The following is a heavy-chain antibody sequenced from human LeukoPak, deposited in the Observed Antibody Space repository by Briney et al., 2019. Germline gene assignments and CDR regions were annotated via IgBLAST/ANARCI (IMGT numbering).Heavy chain of an antibody. J-gene: IGHJ3*02. Sequence: GGSLRLSCAASGFTFSSYSMNWVRQAPGKGLEWVSYISSSSTIYYADSVKGRFTISRDNAKNSLYLQMNSLRDEDTAVYYCARGQTPYDILTGSDAFDIWGQGTMVTVSS. CDR1: GFTFSSYS. CDR2: ISSSSTI. D-gene: IGHD3-9*01. CDR3: ARGQTPYDILTGSDAFDI. V-gene: IGHV3-48*02.